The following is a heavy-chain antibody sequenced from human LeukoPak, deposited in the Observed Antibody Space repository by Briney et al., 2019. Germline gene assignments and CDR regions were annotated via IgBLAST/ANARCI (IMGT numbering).Heavy chain of an antibody. V-gene: IGHV3-74*01. CDR3: ARDYVSSGWYGFWMDAFDI. J-gene: IGHJ3*02. CDR1: GFTFSSYW. CDR2: IASDGSST. D-gene: IGHD6-19*01. Sequence: PGGSPRLSCAASGFTFSSYWMNWVRQAPGKGLVWVSRIASDGSSTTYADSVKGRFSISRDNAKNTLYLQMNSLRVEDTAVYYCARDYVSSGWYGFWMDAFDIWGQGTMVTVSS.